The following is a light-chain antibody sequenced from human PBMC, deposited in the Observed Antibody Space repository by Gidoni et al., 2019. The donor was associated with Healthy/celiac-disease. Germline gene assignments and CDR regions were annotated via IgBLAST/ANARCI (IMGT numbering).Light chain of an antibody. CDR1: QSISNY. Sequence: IQLTQSPSSLSASVGDRVTITCRASQSISNYLNWYQQKPGKAPKLLIYAASSLQRGVPSRFSGSGSGTDFTLTISSLQPEDFATYYCQQSYSTPRTFGQGTKVEIK. CDR2: AAS. V-gene: IGKV1-39*01. J-gene: IGKJ1*01. CDR3: QQSYSTPRT.